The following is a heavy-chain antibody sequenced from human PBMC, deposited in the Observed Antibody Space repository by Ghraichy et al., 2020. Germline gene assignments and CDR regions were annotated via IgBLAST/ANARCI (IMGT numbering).Heavy chain of an antibody. D-gene: IGHD3-9*01. J-gene: IGHJ3*02. CDR3: ALGGFDWLSGGAFDI. CDR2: IYYSGST. CDR1: GGSISSYY. V-gene: IGHV4-59*01. Sequence: SETLSLTCTVSGGSISSYYWSWIRQPPGKGLEWIGYIYYSGSTNYNPSLKSRVTISVDTSKNQFSLKLSSVTAADTAVYYCALGGFDWLSGGAFDIWGQGTMVTVSS.